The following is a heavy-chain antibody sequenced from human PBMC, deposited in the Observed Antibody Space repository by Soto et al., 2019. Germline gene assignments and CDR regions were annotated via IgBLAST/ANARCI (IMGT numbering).Heavy chain of an antibody. V-gene: IGHV1-18*01. J-gene: IGHJ3*02. CDR2: ISTYNGNR. CDR3: ARDKAVVYAMGFAFDI. Sequence: QVQLVQSGAEVKKPGASVKVSCKASGYTFSSYGISWVRQAPGEGLEWMGWISTYNGNRNYAQKLQGRVIMTTNTTTNTAYMVLRSLRSDDTAVYYCARDKAVVYAMGFAFDIWGQGTMVTVSS. CDR1: GYTFSSYG. D-gene: IGHD2-8*02.